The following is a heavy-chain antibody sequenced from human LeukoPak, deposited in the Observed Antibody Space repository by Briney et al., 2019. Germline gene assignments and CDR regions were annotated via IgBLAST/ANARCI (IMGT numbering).Heavy chain of an antibody. CDR1: GNRFIPYG. CDR3: TRENYVPDS. Sequence: GGPLKLSVEASGNRFIPYGMSWFGQPQGKGLEWVASISDGGRATYYGDSVRGRFTISRDDARNSLFLQMNGLRADDTAVYYCTRENYVPDSWGQGTLVTVSS. D-gene: IGHD3-10*02. J-gene: IGHJ5*02. CDR2: ISDGGRAT. V-gene: IGHV3-7*03.